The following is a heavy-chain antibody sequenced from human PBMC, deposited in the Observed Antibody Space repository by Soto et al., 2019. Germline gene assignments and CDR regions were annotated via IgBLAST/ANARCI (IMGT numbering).Heavy chain of an antibody. J-gene: IGHJ4*02. CDR3: ARTHYDSSGGFDY. V-gene: IGHV1-3*01. Sequence: GASVNVSCKASGYTFTSYAMHWVRQAPGQRLEWMGWINAGNSNTKYSQKFQGRVTITRDTSASTAYMELSSLRSEDTAVYYCARTHYDSSGGFDYWGQGTLVTVSS. CDR1: GYTFTSYA. D-gene: IGHD3-22*01. CDR2: INAGNSNT.